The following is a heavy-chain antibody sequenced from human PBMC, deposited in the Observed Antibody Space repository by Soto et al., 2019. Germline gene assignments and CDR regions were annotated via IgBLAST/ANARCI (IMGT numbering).Heavy chain of an antibody. CDR2: INSDGSTT. J-gene: IGHJ4*02. CDR1: GFTFSSYC. Sequence: EGSLRLSCAASGFTFSSYCIHWVRQAPGQGLVWVSRINSDGSTTAYADSVKGRFTISRDNAKNTLYLEMNSLRAEDTAVYYCARVGYEWAQVGNFVYWGQGTLVTVSS. CDR3: ARVGYEWAQVGNFVY. V-gene: IGHV3-74*01. D-gene: IGHD1-26*01.